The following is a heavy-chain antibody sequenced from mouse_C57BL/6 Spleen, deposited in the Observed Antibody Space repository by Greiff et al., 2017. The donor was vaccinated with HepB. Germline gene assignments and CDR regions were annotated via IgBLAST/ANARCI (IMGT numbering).Heavy chain of an antibody. D-gene: IGHD2-3*01. Sequence: VKLVESGPGLVQPSQSLSITCTVSGFSLTSYGVHWVRQSPGKGLEWLGVIWSGGSTDYNAAFISRLSISKDNSKSQVFFKMNSLQADDTAIYYCARRVYDGYYAFAYWGQGALVTVSA. CDR3: ARRVYDGYYAFAY. CDR2: IWSGGST. CDR1: GFSLTSYG. J-gene: IGHJ3*01. V-gene: IGHV2-2*01.